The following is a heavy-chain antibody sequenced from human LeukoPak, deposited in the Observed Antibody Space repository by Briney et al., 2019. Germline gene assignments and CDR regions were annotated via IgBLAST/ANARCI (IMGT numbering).Heavy chain of an antibody. D-gene: IGHD3-10*01. V-gene: IGHV3-30*02. Sequence: PGGSQRLSCAASGFIFSNYAMHWVRQAPGKGLEWVAFIRYDGSSAYYADFVKGRLTISRDNSKNTVYLQMHSLRPEDTAVYYCARDGSGLRGYYYMDVWGKGTTVTVSS. CDR1: GFIFSNYA. CDR2: IRYDGSSA. CDR3: ARDGSGLRGYYYMDV. J-gene: IGHJ6*03.